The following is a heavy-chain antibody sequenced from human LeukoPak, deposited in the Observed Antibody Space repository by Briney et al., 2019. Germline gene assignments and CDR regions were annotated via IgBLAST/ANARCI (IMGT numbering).Heavy chain of an antibody. J-gene: IGHJ4*02. CDR3: ARASYGSGSYKY. CDR2: IYYSGST. D-gene: IGHD3-10*01. V-gene: IGHV4-59*01. Sequence: PSETLSLTCTVSGGSISSYYWSWIRQPPGKGLEWIGYIYYSGSTNYNPSLKSRVTISVDTSKNQFSLKLSSVTAADTAVYYCARASYGSGSYKYWGQGTLVTVSS. CDR1: GGSISSYY.